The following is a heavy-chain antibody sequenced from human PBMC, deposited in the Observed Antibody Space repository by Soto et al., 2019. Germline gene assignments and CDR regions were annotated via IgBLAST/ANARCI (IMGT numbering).Heavy chain of an antibody. CDR3: ARDRSAVAANYWYFDL. CDR2: ISSSGSTI. CDR1: GFTFSDYY. D-gene: IGHD6-19*01. J-gene: IGHJ2*01. V-gene: IGHV3-11*01. Sequence: QVQLVESGGGLVKPGGSLRLSCAASGFTFSDYYLSWIRQAPGKGLEWVSYISSSGSTIYYADSVKGRFTISRDNAKNSLYLQMNSLRAEDTAVYYCARDRSAVAANYWYFDLWGRGTLVTVSS.